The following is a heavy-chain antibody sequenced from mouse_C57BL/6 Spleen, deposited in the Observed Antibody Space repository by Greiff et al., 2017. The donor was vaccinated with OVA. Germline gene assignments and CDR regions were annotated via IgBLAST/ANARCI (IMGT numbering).Heavy chain of an antibody. Sequence: QVQLQQPGAELVMPGASVKLSCKASGYTFPSYWMHWVKQRPGQGLEWIGEIDPSDSYTNYNQKFKGKSTLTVDKSSSTAYMQLSSLTSEDSAVYYCARRSYGSHFDYWGQGTTLTVSS. V-gene: IGHV1-69*01. D-gene: IGHD1-1*01. J-gene: IGHJ2*01. CDR1: GYTFPSYW. CDR3: ARRSYGSHFDY. CDR2: IDPSDSYT.